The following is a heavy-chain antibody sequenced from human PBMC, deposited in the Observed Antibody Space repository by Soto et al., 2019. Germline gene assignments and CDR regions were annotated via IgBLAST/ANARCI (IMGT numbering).Heavy chain of an antibody. Sequence: EVQLLESGGGLVHPGGSLRLSCAASRFTFSYYAMGWVRQAQGKGLEWVSVISDSGGTTYYTDSVKGRFTISRDNSKNTLYLQMRSLRAEDTAIYYCAKDATTSNGWYYFDYWGQGTLVTVSS. J-gene: IGHJ4*02. CDR1: RFTFSYYA. CDR3: AKDATTSNGWYYFDY. V-gene: IGHV3-23*01. D-gene: IGHD6-19*01. CDR2: ISDSGGTT.